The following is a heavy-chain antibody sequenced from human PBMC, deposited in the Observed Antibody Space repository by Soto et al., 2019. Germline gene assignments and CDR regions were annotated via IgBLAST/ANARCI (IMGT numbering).Heavy chain of an antibody. Sequence: GGSLRLSCAASGFTFSLYAMTWVRQAPGKGLEWVSSIRNSGASTYYADSVKDRFTIFRDNSKNTLYLQMNSLRVDDTAIDYGAKDRPVDYSLTAPKGDWFDPWGQGTLVTVSS. J-gene: IGHJ5*02. CDR3: AKDRPVDYSLTAPKGDWFDP. V-gene: IGHV3-23*01. CDR1: GFTFSLYA. D-gene: IGHD2-21*01. CDR2: IRNSGAST.